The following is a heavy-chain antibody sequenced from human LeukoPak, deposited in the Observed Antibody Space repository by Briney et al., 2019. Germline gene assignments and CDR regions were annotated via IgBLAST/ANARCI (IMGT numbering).Heavy chain of an antibody. D-gene: IGHD3-9*01. CDR3: SKLVRGFDTCVHNYPLSYFDY. CDR1: GVSLTSIY. Sequence: SETLSLTCSVSGVSLTSIYCRSLRQPPGKGLEFIGYMSYSGSSNYNPSLKSRVTISVDTSQSQFSLRLSSVTAADTAVFYCSKLVRGFDTCVHNYPLSYFDYWGQGTLVTVSS. CDR2: MSYSGSS. J-gene: IGHJ4*02. V-gene: IGHV4-59*08.